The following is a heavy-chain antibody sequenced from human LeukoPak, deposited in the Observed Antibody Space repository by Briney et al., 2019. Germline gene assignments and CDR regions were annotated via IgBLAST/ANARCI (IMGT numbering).Heavy chain of an antibody. J-gene: IGHJ6*03. Sequence: PSETLSLTCTVSGGSISSSSYYWVWIRQPPGKGLEWFGYIYYSGSTYYNPSLKSRVTISVDTSKTQFSLKLSSVTAADTAVYYCASGDSSSSYYYYCYIDVWGKGTTVTVYS. D-gene: IGHD6-6*01. CDR1: GGSISSSSYY. CDR2: IYYSGST. V-gene: IGHV4-39*07. CDR3: ASGDSSSSYYYYCYIDV.